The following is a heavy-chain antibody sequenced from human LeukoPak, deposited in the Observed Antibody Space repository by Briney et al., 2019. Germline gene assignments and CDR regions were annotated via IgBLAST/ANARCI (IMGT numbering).Heavy chain of an antibody. J-gene: IGHJ4*02. V-gene: IGHV1-69*13. Sequence: EASVKVSCKASGGTFSSYAISWVRQAPGQGLEWMGGIIPIFGTANYAQKFQGRVTITADESTSTAYMELSSLRSEDTAVYYCASPAAGTLFSLKYYFDYWGQGTLVTVSS. CDR2: IIPIFGTA. CDR3: ASPAAGTLFSLKYYFDY. CDR1: GGTFSSYA. D-gene: IGHD6-13*01.